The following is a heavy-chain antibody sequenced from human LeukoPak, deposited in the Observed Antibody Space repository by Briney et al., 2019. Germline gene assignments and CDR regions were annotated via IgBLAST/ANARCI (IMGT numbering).Heavy chain of an antibody. CDR2: IYHSGST. Sequence: KASETLSLTCTVSGGSISSGGYYWSWIRQPPGKGLEWIGYIYHSGSTYYNPSLKSRVTISVDRSKNQFSLKLSSVTAADTAVYYCARTPLEYSSSSIDYWGQGTLVTVSS. D-gene: IGHD6-6*01. CDR3: ARTPLEYSSSSIDY. CDR1: GGSISSGGYY. V-gene: IGHV4-30-2*01. J-gene: IGHJ4*02.